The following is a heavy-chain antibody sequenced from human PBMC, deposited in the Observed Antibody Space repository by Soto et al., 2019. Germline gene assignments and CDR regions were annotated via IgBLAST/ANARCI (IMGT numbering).Heavy chain of an antibody. CDR1: GFSLRTTGVG. CDR2: LYWDDDN. CDR3: AHNPPQDSGAFDI. Sequence: SVPTLVNPTQALTLTCTFSGFSLRTTGVGVGWIRQPPGKALEWLALLYWDDDNRYNPSLKSRLTLTKDTSKSQVVLTLTNVDPADTATYYCAHNPPQDSGAFDIWGQGTMVTVSS. V-gene: IGHV2-5*02. J-gene: IGHJ3*02. D-gene: IGHD6-19*01.